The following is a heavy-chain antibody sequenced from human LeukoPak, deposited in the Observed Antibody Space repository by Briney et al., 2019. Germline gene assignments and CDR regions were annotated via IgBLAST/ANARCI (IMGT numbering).Heavy chain of an antibody. J-gene: IGHJ6*03. CDR2: INHSGST. Sequence: SETLSLTCAVYGGSFSGYYWSWIRQPPGKGLEWIGEINHSGSTNYNPSLKSRVTISVDTSKNQFSLKLSSVTAADTAVYYCARGCIAAAGTLGYHYMDVWGKGTTVTVSS. CDR3: ARGCIAAAGTLGYHYMDV. D-gene: IGHD6-13*01. V-gene: IGHV4-34*01. CDR1: GGSFSGYY.